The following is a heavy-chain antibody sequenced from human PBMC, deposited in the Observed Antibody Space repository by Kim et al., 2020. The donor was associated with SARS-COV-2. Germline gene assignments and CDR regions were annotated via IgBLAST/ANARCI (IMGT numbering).Heavy chain of an antibody. V-gene: IGHV3-33*05. CDR3: ARDGPGGYDILTGYYTLDY. CDR2: ISYDGSNK. Sequence: GGSLRLSCAASGFTFSSYGMHWVRQAPGKGLEWVAVISYDGSNKYYADSVKGRFTISRDNSKNTLYLQMNSLRAEDTAVYYCARDGPGGYDILTGYYTLDYWGQGTLVTVSS. D-gene: IGHD3-9*01. J-gene: IGHJ4*02. CDR1: GFTFSSYG.